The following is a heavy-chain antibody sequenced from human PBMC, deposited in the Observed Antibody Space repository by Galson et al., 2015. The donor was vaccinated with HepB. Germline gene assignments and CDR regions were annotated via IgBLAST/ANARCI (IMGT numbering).Heavy chain of an antibody. Sequence: SLRLSCAASGFTFDDYGMSWVRQAPGKGLEWVSGINWNGGSTGYADSVKGRFTISRDNAKNSLYLQMNSPRAEDTALYYCARVWGSWYGMDVWGQGTTVTVSS. CDR1: GFTFDDYG. D-gene: IGHD6-13*01. CDR2: INWNGGST. J-gene: IGHJ6*02. CDR3: ARVWGSWYGMDV. V-gene: IGHV3-20*04.